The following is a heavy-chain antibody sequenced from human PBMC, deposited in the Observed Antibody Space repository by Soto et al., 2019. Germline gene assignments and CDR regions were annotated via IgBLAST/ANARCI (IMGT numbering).Heavy chain of an antibody. CDR1: GGTFSSYA. V-gene: IGHV1-69*13. D-gene: IGHD2-15*01. Sequence: SVKVSCKASGGTFSSYAISWVRQAPGQGLEWMGGIIPIFGTANYAQKFQGRVTITADESTSTAYMELSSLRSEDTAVYYCASAPIVVVANYYYYGMDVWGQGTKVTVYS. CDR3: ASAPIVVVANYYYYGMDV. CDR2: IIPIFGTA. J-gene: IGHJ6*02.